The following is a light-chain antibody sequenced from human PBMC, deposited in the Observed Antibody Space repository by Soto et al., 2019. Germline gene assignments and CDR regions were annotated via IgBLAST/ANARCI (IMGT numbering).Light chain of an antibody. CDR1: SSDVGSYNL. V-gene: IGLV2-23*01. J-gene: IGLJ2*01. CDR2: EGS. CDR3: CSYAGSSTPQVV. Sequence: QSALTQPASVSGSPGQSITISCTGTSSDVGSYNLVSWYQQHPGKAPKLMSYEGSKRPSGVSNRFSGSKSGNTASLTISGLQAEDEADYYCCSYAGSSTPQVVFGGGTNLTVL.